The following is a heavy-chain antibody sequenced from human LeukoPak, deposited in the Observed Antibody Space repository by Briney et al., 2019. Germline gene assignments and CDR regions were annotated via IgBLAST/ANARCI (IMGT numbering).Heavy chain of an antibody. CDR1: GGTFSSYA. Sequence: SVKVSCKASGGTFSSYAISWVRQAPGQGLEWMGGIIPIFGTANYAQKFQGRVTITADESTSTAYMELSSLRSEDTAVYYCARDGLESWYGYNWFDPWGQGTLVTVSS. CDR3: ARDGLESWYGYNWFDP. J-gene: IGHJ5*02. V-gene: IGHV1-69*13. D-gene: IGHD6-13*01. CDR2: IIPIFGTA.